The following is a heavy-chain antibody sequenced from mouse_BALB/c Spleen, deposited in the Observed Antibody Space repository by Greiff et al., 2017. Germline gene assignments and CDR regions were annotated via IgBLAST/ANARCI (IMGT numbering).Heavy chain of an antibody. CDR3: ARPHYYGSSYGFAY. J-gene: IGHJ1*01. D-gene: IGHD1-1*01. CDR1: GFTFSSFG. V-gene: IGHV5-17*02. CDR2: ISSGSSTI. Sequence: EVKLVESGGGLVQPGGSRKLSCAASGFTFSSFGMHWVRQAPEKGLEWVAYISSGSSTIYYADTVKGRFTISRDNPKNTLFLQMTSLRSEDTAMYYCARPHYYGSSYGFAYWGAGTTVTVSS.